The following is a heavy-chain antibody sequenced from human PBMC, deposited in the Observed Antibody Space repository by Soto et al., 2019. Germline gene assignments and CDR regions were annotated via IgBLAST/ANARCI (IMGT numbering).Heavy chain of an antibody. CDR3: AKDKGRSGHLDY. CDR1: GFTFDDYT. CDR2: ISWDGGST. V-gene: IGHV3-43*01. J-gene: IGHJ4*02. Sequence: GGSLRLSCAASGFTFDDYTMHWVRQAPGKGLEWVSLISWDGGSTYYADSVKGRFTISRDNSKNSLYLQMNSLRTEDTALYYCAKDKGRSGHLDYWGQGTLVTVSS. D-gene: IGHD3-3*01.